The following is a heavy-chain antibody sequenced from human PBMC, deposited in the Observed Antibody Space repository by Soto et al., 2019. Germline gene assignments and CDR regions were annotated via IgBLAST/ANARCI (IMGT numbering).Heavy chain of an antibody. D-gene: IGHD2-15*01. J-gene: IGHJ5*02. CDR1: GYTFTSYD. V-gene: IGHV1-8*01. CDR3: ARGPPIVVVVAATRWFDP. Sequence: GASVKVSCKASGYTFTSYDINWVRQATGQGLERMGWMNPNSGNTGYAQKFQGRVTMTRNTSISTAYMELSSLRSEDTAVYYCARGPPIVVVVAATRWFDPWGQGTLVTVSS. CDR2: MNPNSGNT.